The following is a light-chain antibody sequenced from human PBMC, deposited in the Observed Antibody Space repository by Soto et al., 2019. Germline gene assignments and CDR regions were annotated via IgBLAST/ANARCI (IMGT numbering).Light chain of an antibody. CDR2: DVT. J-gene: IGLJ2*01. V-gene: IGLV2-11*01. CDR1: SSDVGGYNY. CDR3: CSYAGSYVV. Sequence: QSVLTQPRSVSGSPGQSVTISCTGTSSDVGGYNYVSWYQQYPGKAPKLMIYDVTKRPSGVPDRFSGSKSGNTASLNISGLQAEDEADYYCCSYAGSYVVFGGGTQLTVL.